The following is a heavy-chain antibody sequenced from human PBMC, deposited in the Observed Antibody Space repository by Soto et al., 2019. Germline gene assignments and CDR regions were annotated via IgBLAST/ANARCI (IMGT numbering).Heavy chain of an antibody. CDR3: ARYYGGKVLDY. V-gene: IGHV4-39*01. CDR1: GGSISSSSHF. J-gene: IGHJ4*02. Sequence: SETLSLTCTVSGGSISSSSHFWGWIRQTPGKGLEWIGSIYYSGSTYNNPSLKSRVTISVDTSKNQFSLKLSSVTAADTAVYYCARYYGGKVLDYWGQGTLVTVSS. D-gene: IGHD4-17*01. CDR2: IYYSGST.